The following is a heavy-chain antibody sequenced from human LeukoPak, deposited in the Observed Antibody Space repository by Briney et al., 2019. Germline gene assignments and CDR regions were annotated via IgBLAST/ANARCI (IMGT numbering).Heavy chain of an antibody. J-gene: IGHJ4*02. CDR2: IIPILDIA. CDR1: GGTFSSYA. Sequence: SVKVSCKASGGTFSSYAISWVRQAPGQGLEWMGRIIPILDIANYAQKFQGRVTITADKSTSTAYMELSSLRSEDTAVYYCARGPNGSGSYRRYFDYWGQGTLVTVSS. CDR3: ARGPNGSGSYRRYFDY. V-gene: IGHV1-69*04. D-gene: IGHD3-10*01.